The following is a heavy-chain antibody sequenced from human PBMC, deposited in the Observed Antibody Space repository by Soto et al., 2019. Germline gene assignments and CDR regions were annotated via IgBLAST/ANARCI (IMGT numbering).Heavy chain of an antibody. D-gene: IGHD1-26*01. CDR3: GRDGVGATPLGWFDP. CDR2: INPRSGDT. Sequence: ASVKVSCKASGYTFIVYYIHWVRQAPGQGLEWMGRINPRSGDTTYAQKFQGRLTMTRETSISTAYMELSSLRSDDTAVYYCGRDGVGATPLGWFDPWGQGSLVTVSS. J-gene: IGHJ5*02. CDR1: GYTFIVYY. V-gene: IGHV1-2*06.